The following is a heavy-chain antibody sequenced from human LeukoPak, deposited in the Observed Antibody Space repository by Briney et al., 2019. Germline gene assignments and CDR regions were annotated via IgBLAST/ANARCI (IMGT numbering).Heavy chain of an antibody. Sequence: GGSLRLSCAASGFTFSSYAMSWVRQAPGKGLEWVSSFSGAGDYTHSADSVKGRFIISRDNSKNTLYLQMNSLRVEDTAVYYCAKHPYNDFWSGYYKGFDYWGQGTLVTVSS. D-gene: IGHD3-3*01. CDR2: FSGAGDYT. J-gene: IGHJ4*02. V-gene: IGHV3-23*01. CDR3: AKHPYNDFWSGYYKGFDY. CDR1: GFTFSSYA.